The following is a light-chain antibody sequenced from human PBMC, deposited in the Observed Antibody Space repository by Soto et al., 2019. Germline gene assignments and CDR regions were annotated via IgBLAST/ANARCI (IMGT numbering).Light chain of an antibody. CDR1: QGVSTR. V-gene: IGKV1-12*01. CDR3: QQADSFPPT. J-gene: IGKJ2*01. Sequence: DIQMTQSPSSVSASVGDRVTITCRASQGVSTRLAWYQQKPGKAPELLIYAASSLQSGVPSRFSGSGSGTDFTLTISSLQPQDSATYYCQQADSFPPTFGQGTNLDIK. CDR2: AAS.